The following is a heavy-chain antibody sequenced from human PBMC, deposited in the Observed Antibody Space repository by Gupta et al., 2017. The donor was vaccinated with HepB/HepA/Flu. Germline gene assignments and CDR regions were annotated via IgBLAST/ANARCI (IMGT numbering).Heavy chain of an antibody. D-gene: IGHD6-13*01. J-gene: IGHJ3*02. Sequence: QVQLVQSGTEVKKPGASVKVSCKASGYTFINYFMEWVRQAPGQGLEWMGAINPSGGVSTYEQKFQGRVTMTRDTSTTKVFMELRRLKSEDTAVYYCSRRQRGSNSAFDIWGRGTAVPVSS. V-gene: IGHV1-46*01. CDR1: GYTFINYF. CDR3: SRRQRGSNSAFDI. CDR2: INPSGGVS.